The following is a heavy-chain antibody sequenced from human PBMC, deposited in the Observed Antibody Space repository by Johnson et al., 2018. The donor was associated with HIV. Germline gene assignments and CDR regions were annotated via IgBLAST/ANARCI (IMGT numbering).Heavy chain of an antibody. CDR2: TYSGGST. Sequence: VQLVESGGGVVPPGRSLRLSCAASGFNVSTNNMNWVRQAPGKGLEWVSVTYSGGSTYYADSVKGRFTISRDNAKNSLSLQMNSLRAEDTAMYYCAREEGSDILTRGDAFDIWGQGTMVTVSS. CDR3: AREEGSDILTRGDAFDI. D-gene: IGHD3-9*01. CDR1: GFNVSTNN. J-gene: IGHJ3*02. V-gene: IGHV3-66*01.